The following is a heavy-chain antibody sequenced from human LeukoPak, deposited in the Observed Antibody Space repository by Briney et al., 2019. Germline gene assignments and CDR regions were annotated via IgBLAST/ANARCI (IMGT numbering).Heavy chain of an antibody. V-gene: IGHV3-48*02. CDR2: ISSRSSTI. J-gene: IGHJ4*02. CDR3: ARPTNWWEYFDY. D-gene: IGHD2-8*02. Sequence: GSLRLSCAASGFTFSSVSMNWVRQAPGKGLEWVSYISSRSSTIYYADSVKGRFTISRDNAKNSLYLQMNSLRDEDTAVYYCARPTNWWEYFDYWGQGALVTVSS. CDR1: GFTFSSVS.